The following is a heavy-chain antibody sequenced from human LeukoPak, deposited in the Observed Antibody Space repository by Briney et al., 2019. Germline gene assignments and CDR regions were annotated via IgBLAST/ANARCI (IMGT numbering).Heavy chain of an antibody. Sequence: GGSLRFSCAASGFTFSSYGMHWVRQAPGKGLEWVAVISYDGSNKYYADSVKGRFTISRDNSKNTLYLQMNSLRAEDTAVYYSATHSSSGGFDYWGQGTLVTVSS. D-gene: IGHD6-13*01. J-gene: IGHJ4*02. V-gene: IGHV3-30*03. CDR3: ATHSSSGGFDY. CDR1: GFTFSSYG. CDR2: ISYDGSNK.